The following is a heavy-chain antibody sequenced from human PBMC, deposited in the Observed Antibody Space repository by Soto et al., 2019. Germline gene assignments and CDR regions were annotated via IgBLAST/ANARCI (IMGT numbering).Heavy chain of an antibody. CDR2: IYYSGST. D-gene: IGHD6-13*01. Sequence: SETLSLTCPVSGGSISSYYLSWIRQPPGKGLEWIGYIYYSGSTNYNPSLKSRVTISVDTSKNQFSLKLSSVTAADTAVYYCARHSSFSSSWYYYYYYMDVWGKGTTVTVSS. V-gene: IGHV4-59*08. CDR1: GGSISSYY. J-gene: IGHJ6*03. CDR3: ARHSSFSSSWYYYYYYMDV.